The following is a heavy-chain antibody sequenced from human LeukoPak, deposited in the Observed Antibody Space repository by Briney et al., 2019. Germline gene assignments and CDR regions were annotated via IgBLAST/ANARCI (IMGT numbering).Heavy chain of an antibody. V-gene: IGHV3-23*01. CDR2: ITATGGTP. D-gene: IGHD6-19*01. CDR1: GFAFRNYA. J-gene: IGHJ3*01. Sequence: GGSLRLSCAASGFAFRNYAASWIRQAPGKGLEWVSAITATGGTPYYADSVRGRFAVARDNSKNTLYMQTGSLRAEDTAIYYCAKVQYNRDWYKDAFDVWGQGTRVTVSS. CDR3: AKVQYNRDWYKDAFDV.